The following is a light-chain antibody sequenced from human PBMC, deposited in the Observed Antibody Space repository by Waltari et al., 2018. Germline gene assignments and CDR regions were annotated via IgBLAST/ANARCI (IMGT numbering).Light chain of an antibody. J-gene: IGLJ1*01. CDR2: DVS. V-gene: IGLV2-14*03. CDR3: SSYTSSRTRV. CDR1: SSDVGGYSY. Sequence: QSALTQPASVSGSPGQSITIACPGTSSDVGGYSYVSWYQQHPGKAPNLLIYDVSNRPSGVSNRFSGSKSGNTASLTISGLQAEDEADYYCSSYTSSRTRVFGTGTKVTVL.